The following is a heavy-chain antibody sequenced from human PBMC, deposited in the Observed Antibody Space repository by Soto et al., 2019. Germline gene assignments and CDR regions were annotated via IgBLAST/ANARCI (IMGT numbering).Heavy chain of an antibody. J-gene: IGHJ3*02. V-gene: IGHV5-51*01. CDR3: PKTAYDILTGYYIPDAFDI. D-gene: IGHD3-9*01. CDR2: IYPGDSDT. Sequence: GESLKISCKGSGYSFTSYWIGWVRQMPGKGLEWMGIIYPGDSDTRYSPSFQGQVTISADKSISTAYLQWSSLKASDTVFFFKPKTAYDILTGYYIPDAFDIWGQGTMVTVSS. CDR1: GYSFTSYW.